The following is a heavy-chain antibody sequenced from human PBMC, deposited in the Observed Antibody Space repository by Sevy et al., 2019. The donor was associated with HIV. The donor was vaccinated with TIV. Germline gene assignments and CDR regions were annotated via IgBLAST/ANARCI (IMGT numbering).Heavy chain of an antibody. V-gene: IGHV1-18*01. Sequence: ASVKVSCEASGYTFTSYGISWVRQAPGQGLEWMGWISAYNGNTNYAQKLQGRVTMTTDTSTSTAYMELRSLRSDDTAVYYCARDEYSGYEVPYYYGMDVWGQGTTVTVSS. J-gene: IGHJ6*02. CDR1: GYTFTSYG. CDR3: ARDEYSGYEVPYYYGMDV. D-gene: IGHD5-12*01. CDR2: ISAYNGNT.